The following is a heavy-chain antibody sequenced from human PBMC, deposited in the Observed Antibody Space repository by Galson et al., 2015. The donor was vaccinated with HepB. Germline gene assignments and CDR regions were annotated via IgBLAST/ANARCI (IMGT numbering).Heavy chain of an antibody. CDR3: ARDGAVYSSGWYYFDY. D-gene: IGHD6-19*01. Sequence: ETLSLTCTVSGGSISSYYWSWIRQPAGKGLEWIGRIYTSGSTNYNPSLKSRVTMSVDTSKNQFSLKLSSVTAADTAVYYCARDGAVYSSGWYYFDYWGQGTLVTVSS. V-gene: IGHV4-4*07. J-gene: IGHJ4*02. CDR2: IYTSGST. CDR1: GGSISSYY.